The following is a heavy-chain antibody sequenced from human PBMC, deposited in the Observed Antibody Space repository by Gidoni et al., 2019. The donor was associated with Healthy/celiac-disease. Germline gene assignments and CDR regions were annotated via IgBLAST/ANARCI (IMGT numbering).Heavy chain of an antibody. J-gene: IGHJ6*03. D-gene: IGHD2-15*01. CDR3: ARAGGGTYYYYYYYMDV. Sequence: QVQLVESGGGVVQPGGSLRLSWEASGFTFSSYAMHWVRQAPGKGLEWVAVISYDGSNKYYADSVKGRFTISRDNSKNTLYLQMNSLRAEDTAVYYCARAGGGTYYYYYYYMDVWGKGTTVTVSS. CDR1: GFTFSSYA. CDR2: ISYDGSNK. V-gene: IGHV3-30*04.